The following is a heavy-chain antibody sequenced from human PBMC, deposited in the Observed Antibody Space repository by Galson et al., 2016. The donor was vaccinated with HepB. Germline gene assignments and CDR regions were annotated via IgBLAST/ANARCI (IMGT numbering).Heavy chain of an antibody. D-gene: IGHD3-22*01. Sequence: SLRLSCAGSGFTFSRYNMNWVRQAPGKGLEWLADINISGSTVYYADSVKGRFTISRDNDKNSVYLQMDSLRDEDTAVYYCAREADFYDSTGYFPPFAYWGQGILVTVSS. CDR2: INISGSTV. J-gene: IGHJ4*02. CDR1: GFTFSRYN. V-gene: IGHV3-48*03. CDR3: AREADFYDSTGYFPPFAY.